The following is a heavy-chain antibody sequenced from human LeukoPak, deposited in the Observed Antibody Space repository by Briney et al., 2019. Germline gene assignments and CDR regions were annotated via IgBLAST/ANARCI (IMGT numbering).Heavy chain of an antibody. V-gene: IGHV3-74*01. J-gene: IGHJ5*02. CDR3: ARDLGLRGST. CDR2: MNGDMSDI. Sequence: GGSLRLSCEVSGFTFSDSWMHWVRQTPGKGLVWVSRMNGDMSDISYADSVKGRFTISRDNAKNTVYLQMNSLRGEDTAVYYCARDLGLRGSTWGQGTLVTVSS. CDR1: GFTFSDSW. D-gene: IGHD4-23*01.